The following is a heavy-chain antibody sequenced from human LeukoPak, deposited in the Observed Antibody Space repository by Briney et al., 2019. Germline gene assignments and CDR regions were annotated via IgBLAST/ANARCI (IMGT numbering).Heavy chain of an antibody. CDR3: ARDQYYVWGSYRYSRPFDY. D-gene: IGHD3-16*02. J-gene: IGHJ4*02. CDR1: GFTFSSYW. Sequence: GGSLRLSCAASGFTFSSYWMHWVRQAPGKGLVRVSRINSDGSSTSYADSVKGRFTISRDNAKNTLYLQMNSLRAEDTAVYYCARDQYYVWGSYRYSRPFDYWGQGTLVTVSS. V-gene: IGHV3-74*01. CDR2: INSDGSST.